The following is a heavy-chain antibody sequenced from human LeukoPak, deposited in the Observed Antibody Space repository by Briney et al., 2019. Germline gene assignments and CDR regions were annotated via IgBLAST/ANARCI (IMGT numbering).Heavy chain of an antibody. Sequence: GGSLRLSCAASGFTFSSYSMNWVRQAPGKGLEWVSSISSSSSYIYYADSVKGRFTISRDNAKNSLYLQTNSLRAEDTAVYYCAREEGGITGDYWGQGTLVTVSS. V-gene: IGHV3-21*01. CDR1: GFTFSSYS. CDR3: AREEGGITGDY. J-gene: IGHJ4*02. CDR2: ISSSSSYI. D-gene: IGHD1-26*01.